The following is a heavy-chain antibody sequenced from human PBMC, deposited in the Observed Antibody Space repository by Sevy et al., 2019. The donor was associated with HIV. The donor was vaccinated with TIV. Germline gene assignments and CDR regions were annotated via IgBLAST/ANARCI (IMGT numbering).Heavy chain of an antibody. CDR3: ARGWVAVAGPYGTLDY. Sequence: ASVKVSCKASGYTFTSYGISWVRQTPGQGLEWMGWISAYNGNTNYAQKLQGRVTMTTDISTSTAYMELRSLRSDDTAVYYCARGWVAVAGPYGTLDYWGQGTLVTVSS. CDR1: GYTFTSYG. J-gene: IGHJ4*02. CDR2: ISAYNGNT. D-gene: IGHD6-19*01. V-gene: IGHV1-18*04.